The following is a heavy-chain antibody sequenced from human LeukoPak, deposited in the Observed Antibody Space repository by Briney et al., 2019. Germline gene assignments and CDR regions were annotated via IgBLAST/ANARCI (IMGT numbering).Heavy chain of an antibody. V-gene: IGHV3-74*01. CDR1: GFTFSSYW. J-gene: IGHJ4*02. CDR3: ARGYSSSYRIDY. CDR2: INTDGSST. Sequence: PGGSLRLSCAASGFTFSSYWMHWVRQAPGKGLVWVSRINTDGSSTTYADSVKGRFTISRDNAKNTLYLQMNSLSAEDTAVYNCARGYSSSYRIDYWGQGTLVTVSS. D-gene: IGHD6-6*01.